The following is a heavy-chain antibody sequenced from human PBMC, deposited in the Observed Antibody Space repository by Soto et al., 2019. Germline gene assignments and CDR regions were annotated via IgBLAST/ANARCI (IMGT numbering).Heavy chain of an antibody. CDR2: IKSKIDGGTS. CDR3: ATMGHCSNGVCSYYYYGMDV. V-gene: IGHV3-15*07. CDR1: GFTFSHAW. D-gene: IGHD2-8*01. J-gene: IGHJ6*02. Sequence: EVQLVESGGGLVKPGGSLRLSCGASGFTFSHAWMNWVRQAPGKGLEWVGRIKSKIDGGTSDYDAPVKGRFSISRDDSKDTLFLQMNSLKTEDTAVYFCATMGHCSNGVCSYYYYGMDVWGLGTTVTVSS.